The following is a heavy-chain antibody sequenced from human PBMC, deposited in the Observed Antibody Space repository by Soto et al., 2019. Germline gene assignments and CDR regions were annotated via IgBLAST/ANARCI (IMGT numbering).Heavy chain of an antibody. CDR1: GFTFSSYS. Sequence: PGGSLRLSCAASGFTFSSYSMNWVRQAPGKGLEWVSSISSSSSYIYSADSVKGRFTISRDNANKSLFLQLNSLRAEDKGVDYCAGHINLEFWPPDYWGQGTLVTVSS. V-gene: IGHV3-21*01. CDR2: ISSSSSYI. D-gene: IGHD3-3*01. J-gene: IGHJ4*02. CDR3: AGHINLEFWPPDY.